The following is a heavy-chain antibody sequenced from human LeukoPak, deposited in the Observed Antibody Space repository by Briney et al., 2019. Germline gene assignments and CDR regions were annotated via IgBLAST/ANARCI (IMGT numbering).Heavy chain of an antibody. CDR1: GFTVSSNY. J-gene: IGHJ4*02. D-gene: IGHD3-10*01. V-gene: IGHV3-53*01. CDR3: ARASKASAPFDC. CDR2: IYSGGSK. Sequence: GGSLRLSCAASGFTVSSNYMSWVRQAPGKGLEWVSVIYSGGSKYYADSVKGRFTISRDNSKNTLSLQMNSLRADDTAVYYCARASKASAPFDCWGQGTLVTVSS.